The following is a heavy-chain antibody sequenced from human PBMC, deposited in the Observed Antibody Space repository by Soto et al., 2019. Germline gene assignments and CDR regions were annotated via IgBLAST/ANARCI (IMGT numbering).Heavy chain of an antibody. J-gene: IGHJ6*02. Sequence: GGSLRLCCTASGFTFGDYAMSWVRQAPGKGLEWVGFIRSKAYGGTTEYAASVKGRFTISRDDSKSIAYLQMNSLKTEDTAVYYCTREEGSETYYYGMDVWGQGTTVTV. D-gene: IGHD3-10*01. V-gene: IGHV3-49*04. CDR1: GFTFGDYA. CDR2: IRSKAYGGTT. CDR3: TREEGSETYYYGMDV.